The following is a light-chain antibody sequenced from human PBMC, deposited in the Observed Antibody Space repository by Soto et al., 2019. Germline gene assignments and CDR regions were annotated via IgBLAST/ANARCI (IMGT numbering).Light chain of an antibody. CDR2: GAS. V-gene: IGKV3-20*01. CDR3: QQYGSSPIT. J-gene: IGKJ5*01. CDR1: QSVSSSS. Sequence: EIVLTQSPGTLSLSPGERATLSCRASQSVSSSSLAWYQQKPGQAPRLLVYGASSRATGVPDRFSGSGSGTAFSLSISRQEPEDFAVYYCQQYGSSPITFGQGTRLEIK.